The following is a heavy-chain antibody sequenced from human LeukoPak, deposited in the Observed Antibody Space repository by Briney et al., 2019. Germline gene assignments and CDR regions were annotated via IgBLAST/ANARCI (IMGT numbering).Heavy chain of an antibody. CDR2: ISGSGGST. J-gene: IGHJ1*01. D-gene: IGHD3-3*01. V-gene: IGHV3-23*01. CDR3: ATSWSGYYMGGYFQH. CDR1: GFTFSSYA. Sequence: GGSLRLSCAASGFTFSSYAMSWVRQAPGEGLEWVSAISGSGGSTYYADSVKGRFTISRDNSKNTLYLQMNSLRAEDTAVYYCATSWSGYYMGGYFQHWGQGTLVTVSS.